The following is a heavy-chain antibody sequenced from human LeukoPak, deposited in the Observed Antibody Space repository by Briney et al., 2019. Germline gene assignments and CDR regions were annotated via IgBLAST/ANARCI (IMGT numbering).Heavy chain of an antibody. CDR2: IRYDGSNK. CDR3: ARDQSTVGAGGYYMDV. Sequence: PGGSLRLSCAASGFTFSSYGMHWVRQAPGKGLEWVAFIRYDGSNKYYADSVKGRFTISRDNSKNTLYLQMNSLRAEDTAVYYCARDQSTVGAGGYYMDVWGKGTTVTVSS. CDR1: GFTFSSYG. V-gene: IGHV3-30*02. D-gene: IGHD1-26*01. J-gene: IGHJ6*03.